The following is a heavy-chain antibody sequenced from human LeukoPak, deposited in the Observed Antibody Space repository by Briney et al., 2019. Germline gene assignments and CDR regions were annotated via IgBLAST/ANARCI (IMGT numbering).Heavy chain of an antibody. Sequence: GGSLRLSCAASGFIFNAYEMNWVRQAPGKGLEWISYISGTGSIIYYADSVRGRFTISRDNAKNSLYLQMNSLRAEDTAVYYCARQVYGGDYWGQGTLVTVSS. CDR1: GFIFNAYE. CDR2: ISGTGSII. J-gene: IGHJ4*02. D-gene: IGHD3-16*01. V-gene: IGHV3-48*03. CDR3: ARQVYGGDY.